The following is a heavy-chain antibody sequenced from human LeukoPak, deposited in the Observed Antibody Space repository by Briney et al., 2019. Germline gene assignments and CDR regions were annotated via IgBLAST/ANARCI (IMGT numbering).Heavy chain of an antibody. CDR3: ARVVRDSSGYVPHYFDY. J-gene: IGHJ4*02. CDR2: IIPIFGTA. D-gene: IGHD3-22*01. CDR1: GGTFSSYA. V-gene: IGHV1-69*05. Sequence: ASVKVSFKASGGTFSSYAISWVRQAPGQGLEWMGGIIPIFGTANYAQKFQGRVTITTDESTSTAYMELSSLRSEDTAVYYCARVVRDSSGYVPHYFDYWGQGTLVTVSS.